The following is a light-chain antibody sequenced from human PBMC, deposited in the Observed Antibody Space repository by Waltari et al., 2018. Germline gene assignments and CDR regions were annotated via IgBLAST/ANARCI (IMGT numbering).Light chain of an antibody. Sequence: EIVLTQSPGTRPLSLGERATDACRTRQSVSRALAWYQQKPGQAPRLLIYGASTRATGIPDRSSGRGYGTDFSLTISRLGREDCAVYGCEHYLRVPVTFREGTTVE. V-gene: IGKV3-20*01. J-gene: IGKJ1*01. CDR3: EHYLRVPVT. CDR1: QSVSRA. CDR2: GAS.